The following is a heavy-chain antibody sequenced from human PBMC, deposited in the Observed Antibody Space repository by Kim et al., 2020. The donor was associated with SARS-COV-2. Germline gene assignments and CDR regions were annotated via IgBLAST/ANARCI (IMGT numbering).Heavy chain of an antibody. CDR1: RASFSGHY. CDR2: INHRGST. CDR3: ARVVAATVPDAFDI. D-gene: IGHD2-15*01. J-gene: IGHJ3*02. V-gene: IGHV4-34*01. Sequence: SETLSLTCAVYRASFSGHYWSWIRQSPGKGLEWIGEINHRGSTNYNPSLKSRVIISVDTSKNQFSLKLTSVTAADTAVYYCARVVAATVPDAFDIWDQGTMVTVSS.